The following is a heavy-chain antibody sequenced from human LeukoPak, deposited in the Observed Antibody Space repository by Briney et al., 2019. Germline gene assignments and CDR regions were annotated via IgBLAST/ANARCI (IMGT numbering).Heavy chain of an antibody. CDR2: IYPGDSDT. CDR3: ARTGYSSGWFFDY. Sequence: GESLKISCEGSGYSFTSYWIGWVRQMRGKGLEWMGIIYPGDSDTRYSPSFQGQVTISADKSISTAYLQWSSLKASDTAMYYCARTGYSSGWFFDYWGQGTLVTVSS. V-gene: IGHV5-51*01. CDR1: GYSFTSYW. J-gene: IGHJ4*02. D-gene: IGHD6-19*01.